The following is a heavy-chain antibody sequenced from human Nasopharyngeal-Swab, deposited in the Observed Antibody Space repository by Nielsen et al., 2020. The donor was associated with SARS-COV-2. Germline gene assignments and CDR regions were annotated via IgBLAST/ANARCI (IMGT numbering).Heavy chain of an antibody. Sequence: GSLRLSCTTSGFTFGDYAMSWFRQAPGKGPEWVAFIRSKTYGGAPEYAASVKGRFTFSRDGAESVAYLQMNSLETEDTGVYYCARSVGSFYGQGAFDIWGQGTMVTVSS. CDR2: IRSKTYGGAP. D-gene: IGHD1-26*01. CDR3: ARSVGSFYGQGAFDI. CDR1: GFTFGDYA. V-gene: IGHV3-49*01. J-gene: IGHJ3*02.